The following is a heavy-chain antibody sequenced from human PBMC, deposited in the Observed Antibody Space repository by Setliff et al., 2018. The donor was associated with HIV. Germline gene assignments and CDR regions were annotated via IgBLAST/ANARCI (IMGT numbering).Heavy chain of an antibody. V-gene: IGHV1-8*02. CDR2: MNPNSGNT. D-gene: IGHD2-2*01. CDR1: GYTFTTYD. CDR3: AIRREVVGDTTRRGLDI. J-gene: IGHJ3*02. Sequence: ASVKVSCKASGYTFTTYDINWVRQAAGQGLEWMGWMNPNSGNTGYAQRFQGRLTMTRHTSISAAYMELNSLMSEDTAVYFCAIRREVVGDTTRRGLDIWGQGTMVTVSS.